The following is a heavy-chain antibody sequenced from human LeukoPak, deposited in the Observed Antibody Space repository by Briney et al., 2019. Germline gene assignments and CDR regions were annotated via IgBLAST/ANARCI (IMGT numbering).Heavy chain of an antibody. D-gene: IGHD5-18*01. J-gene: IGHJ4*02. CDR1: GYTFTGYY. CDR2: INPNSGGT. V-gene: IGHV1-2*02. Sequence: ASVKVSCRASGYTFTGYYMHWVRQAPGQGLEWMGWINPNSGGTNYAQKFQGRVTMTRDTSTSTAYMELSRLRSDDTAVYYCARDQVDTSVDLDYWGQGTLVTVSS. CDR3: ARDQVDTSVDLDY.